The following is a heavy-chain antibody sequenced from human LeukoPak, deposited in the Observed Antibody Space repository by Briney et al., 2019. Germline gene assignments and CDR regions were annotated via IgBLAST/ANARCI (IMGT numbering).Heavy chain of an antibody. D-gene: IGHD6-6*01. CDR3: ARGPPSRFHSSSVYYYYGMDV. CDR1: GYTFTSYG. V-gene: IGHV1-18*01. J-gene: IGHJ6*02. Sequence: ASVKVSCKASGYTFTSYGISWVRQAPGQGLEWMGWISAYNGNRNYAQKLQGRVTMTTDTSTSTAYMELRSLRSDDTAVYYCARGPPSRFHSSSVYYYYGMDVWGQGTTVTVSS. CDR2: ISAYNGNR.